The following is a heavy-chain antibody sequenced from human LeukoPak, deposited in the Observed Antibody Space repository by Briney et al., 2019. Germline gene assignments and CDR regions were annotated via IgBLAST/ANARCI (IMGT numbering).Heavy chain of an antibody. J-gene: IGHJ4*02. V-gene: IGHV1-69*06. CDR1: GGTFSSYA. Sequence: ASVKVSCKASGGTFSSYAISWVRQAPGQGLEWMGGIIPIFGTANYAQKSQGRVTITADKSTSTAYMELSSLRSEDTAVYYCAREAYCGGDCYEQLDYWGQGTLVTVSS. CDR2: IIPIFGTA. D-gene: IGHD2-21*02. CDR3: AREAYCGGDCYEQLDY.